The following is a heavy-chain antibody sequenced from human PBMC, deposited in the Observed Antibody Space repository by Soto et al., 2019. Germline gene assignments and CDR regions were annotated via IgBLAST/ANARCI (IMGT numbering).Heavy chain of an antibody. CDR3: ARGLRYFDW. V-gene: IGHV4-59*01. CDR1: GGSITSSY. J-gene: IGHJ4*02. Sequence: QVQLQESGPGLVKPSETLSLTCTVSGGSITSSYWSWIRQPPGKGLEWIGYIYYSVSTNYNPSLKSRVTISVDTSKNQFSLNLSSVTAADTAVYFCARGLRYFDWWGQGTLVTVSS. D-gene: IGHD3-9*01. CDR2: IYYSVST.